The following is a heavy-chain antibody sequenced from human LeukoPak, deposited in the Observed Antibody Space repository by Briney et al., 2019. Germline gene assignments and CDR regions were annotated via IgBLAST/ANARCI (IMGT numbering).Heavy chain of an antibody. J-gene: IGHJ4*02. Sequence: PGGSLRLSCAASGFTFSSYGMHWVRQAPGKGLEWVAFIRYDGSNKYYADSVKGRFPISRDNSKNTLYLQMNSLRAEDTAVYYCAKSPDQQLVPFDYWGQGTLVTVSS. V-gene: IGHV3-30*02. CDR1: GFTFSSYG. CDR2: IRYDGSNK. D-gene: IGHD6-13*01. CDR3: AKSPDQQLVPFDY.